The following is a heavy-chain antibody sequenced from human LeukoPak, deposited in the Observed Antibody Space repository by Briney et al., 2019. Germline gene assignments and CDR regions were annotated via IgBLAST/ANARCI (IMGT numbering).Heavy chain of an antibody. CDR2: FDPEDGET. Sequence: ASVKVSCKVSRYTLTELSMHWLRQAPGKGLEGVGGFDPEDGETIYAQKFQGRVTMTEDTSTDTADMELSSLRSEDTAVYYCATGTNYCSGGSCYRRYFDLWGRGTLVTVSS. CDR1: RYTLTELS. J-gene: IGHJ2*01. D-gene: IGHD2-15*01. V-gene: IGHV1-24*01. CDR3: ATGTNYCSGGSCYRRYFDL.